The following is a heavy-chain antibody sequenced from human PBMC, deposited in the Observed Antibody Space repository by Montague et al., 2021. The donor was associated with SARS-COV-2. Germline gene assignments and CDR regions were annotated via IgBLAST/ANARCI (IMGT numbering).Heavy chain of an antibody. D-gene: IGHD1-14*01. J-gene: IGHJ6*02. V-gene: IGHV4-34*01. CDR2: INHSGST. Sequence: SETLSLTCAVYGGSFSGYYWSWIRQPPGKGLEWIGDINHSGSTNFNPSFKSRVTISVDTSKNQFSLKLSSVTAADTAVYYCARSKPVSSSYCYYGMDVWGQGTTVTVSS. CDR1: GGSFSGYY. CDR3: ARSKPVSSSYCYYGMDV.